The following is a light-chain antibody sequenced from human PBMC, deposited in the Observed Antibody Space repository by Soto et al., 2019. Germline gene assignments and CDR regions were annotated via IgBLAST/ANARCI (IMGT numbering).Light chain of an antibody. Sequence: EMVMTQSPATLSVAPGERVTLSCRATQSVSSYLAWYQQRPGQAPRLLIYGASPRATGIAARVSGSGSGTEFALPISSLESLEFAVSYFVQYDNWPSTFGQGTQLEI. CDR3: VQYDNWPST. CDR2: GAS. V-gene: IGKV3-15*01. J-gene: IGKJ2*01. CDR1: QSVSSY.